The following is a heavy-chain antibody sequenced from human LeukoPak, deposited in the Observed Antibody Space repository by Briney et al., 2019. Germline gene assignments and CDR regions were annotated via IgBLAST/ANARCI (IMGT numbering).Heavy chain of an antibody. V-gene: IGHV3-74*01. J-gene: IGHJ4*02. CDR1: GFTFSTYW. CDR2: INPDGSGT. Sequence: GGSLRLSCAASGFTFSTYWMHWVRQGPGEELVWVSRINPDGSGTSHADSVKGRFTIFRDNARNTLYLQMNSLTAEDTAVYYCTRDSGSGSYSGYWGLGTLVTVSS. CDR3: TRDSGSGSYSGY. D-gene: IGHD3-10*01.